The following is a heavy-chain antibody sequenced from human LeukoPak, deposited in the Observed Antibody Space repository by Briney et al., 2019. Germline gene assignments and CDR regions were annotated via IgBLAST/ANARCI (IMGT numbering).Heavy chain of an antibody. CDR3: ARDPAWSSFDI. Sequence: GGSLRLSCVASGFCFTTYWVSWVCPTPGRGRGFVANINQDGGTKNYVDSVKGRFTISRDNAENSLYLQMSSLRAEDTALYYCARDPAWSSFDIWGQGIMVTVSS. CDR1: GFCFTTYW. CDR2: INQDGGTK. V-gene: IGHV3-7*01. D-gene: IGHD2-15*01. J-gene: IGHJ3*02.